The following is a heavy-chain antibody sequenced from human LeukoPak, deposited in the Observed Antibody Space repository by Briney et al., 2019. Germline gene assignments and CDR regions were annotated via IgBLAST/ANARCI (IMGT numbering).Heavy chain of an antibody. CDR2: IIPIFGTA. D-gene: IGHD3-22*01. CDR1: GGTFSSYA. J-gene: IGHJ3*02. CDR3: ARPSYYYDSSGYSTGAFDI. V-gene: IGHV1-69*05. Sequence: SVKVSCKASGGTFSSYAISWVRQAPGQGLEWMGRIIPIFGTANYAQKLQGRVTITTDESTSTAYMELSSLRFEDTAVYYCARPSYYYDSSGYSTGAFDIWGQGTMVTVSS.